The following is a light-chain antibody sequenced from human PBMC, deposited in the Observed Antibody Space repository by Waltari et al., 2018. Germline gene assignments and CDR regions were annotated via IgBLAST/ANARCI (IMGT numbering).Light chain of an antibody. CDR3: QQYYSTPIT. J-gene: IGKJ5*01. CDR2: WAS. CDR1: QSVLYSSNNKNY. Sequence: DIVMTQSPDSLAVSLGERATINCKSSQSVLYSSNNKNYLAWYQQKPGQPPNLLIFWASTRASGVPDRFNGSVSGTDFTLTISSLQAEDVAVYYCQQYYSTPITFGQGTRLEI. V-gene: IGKV4-1*01.